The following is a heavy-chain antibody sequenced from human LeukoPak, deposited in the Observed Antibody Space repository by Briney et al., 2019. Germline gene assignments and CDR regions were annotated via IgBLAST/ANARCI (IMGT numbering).Heavy chain of an antibody. CDR1: GGSFSGYH. CDR3: ARTRPHRQYSSSRLPFDY. V-gene: IGHV4-34*01. D-gene: IGHD6-13*01. CDR2: INHSGST. J-gene: IGHJ4*02. Sequence: SETLSLTCAVYGGSFSGYHWSWIRQPPGKGLEWIGEINHSGSTNYNPSLKSRVTISVDTSKNQFSLKLSSVTAADTAVYYCARTRPHRQYSSSRLPFDYWGQGTLVTVSS.